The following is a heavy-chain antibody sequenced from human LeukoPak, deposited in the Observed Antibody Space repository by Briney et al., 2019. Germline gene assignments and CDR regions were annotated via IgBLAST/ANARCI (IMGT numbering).Heavy chain of an antibody. J-gene: IGHJ4*02. CDR2: VHSNGDT. D-gene: IGHD6-6*01. CDR3: ARWRIAALAFDY. Sequence: GSLRLSCAASGFTFDDYAMHWVRQPPGKGLEWIGYVHSNGDTDYNPSLRSRLTILLDTSKKDFSLKVSSVTAADTAVYYCARWRIAALAFDYWGQGTLVTVSS. CDR1: GFTFDDYA. V-gene: IGHV4-59*01.